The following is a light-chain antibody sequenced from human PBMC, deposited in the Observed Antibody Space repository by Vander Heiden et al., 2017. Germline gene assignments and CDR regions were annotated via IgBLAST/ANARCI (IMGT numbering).Light chain of an antibody. CDR2: WAS. J-gene: IGKJ1*01. CDR1: QSVLYISNNKNY. V-gene: IGKV4-1*01. CDR3: QQFYSTQT. Sequence: DIVMTQSPDSLSVSLGERATINCKSSQSVLYISNNKNYLAWYQQRPGQPPKLLIYWASTRESGVPDRFSGSGSGTDFTLTISSLQAEDVAVYYCQQFYSTQTFGQGTRVEIQ.